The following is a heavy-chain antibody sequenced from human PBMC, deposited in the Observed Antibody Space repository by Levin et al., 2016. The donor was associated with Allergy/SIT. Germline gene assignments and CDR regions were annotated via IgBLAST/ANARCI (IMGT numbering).Heavy chain of an antibody. CDR2: ISGSGGST. V-gene: IGHV3-23*01. J-gene: IGHJ3*02. CDR3: AKNYYDSSGYLEDAFDI. CDR1: GFTFSSYA. D-gene: IGHD3-22*01. Sequence: GESLKISCAASGFTFSSYAMSWVRQAPGKGLEWVSAISGSGGSTYYADSVKGRFTISRDNSKNTLYLQMNSLRAEDTAVYYCAKNYYDSSGYLEDAFDIWGQGTMVTVSS.